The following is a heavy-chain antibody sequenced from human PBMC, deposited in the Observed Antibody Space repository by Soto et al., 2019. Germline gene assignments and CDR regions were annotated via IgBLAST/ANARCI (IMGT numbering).Heavy chain of an antibody. Sequence: ASVKVSCKASGYTFTSYAMHWVRQAPGQRLEWMGWINAGNGNTKYSQKFQGRVTITRDTSASTAYMELSSLRSGDTAVYYCARDAYSSPFRTQEYNWFDPWGQGTLVTVSS. V-gene: IGHV1-3*01. CDR3: ARDAYSSPFRTQEYNWFDP. CDR2: INAGNGNT. CDR1: GYTFTSYA. D-gene: IGHD6-13*01. J-gene: IGHJ5*02.